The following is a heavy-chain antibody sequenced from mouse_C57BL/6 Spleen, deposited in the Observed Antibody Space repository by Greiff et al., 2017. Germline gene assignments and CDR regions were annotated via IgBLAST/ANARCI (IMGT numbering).Heavy chain of an antibody. V-gene: IGHV1-4*01. J-gene: IGHJ3*01. D-gene: IGHD2-5*01. CDR2: INPSSGYT. Sequence: VQLQESGAELARPGASVKMSCKASGYTFTSYTMHWVKQRPGQGLEWIGYINPSSGYTKYNQKFKDKATLTADKSSSTAYMQLSSLTSEDSAVYYCARSESNFFAYWGQGTLVTVSA. CDR3: ARSESNFFAY. CDR1: GYTFTSYT.